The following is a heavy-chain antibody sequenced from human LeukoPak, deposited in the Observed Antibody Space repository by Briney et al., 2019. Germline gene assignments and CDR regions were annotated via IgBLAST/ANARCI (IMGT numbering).Heavy chain of an antibody. J-gene: IGHJ4*02. CDR3: ARRFTNWGFARGYYFDY. CDR1: GGSISSSSYY. D-gene: IGHD7-27*01. Sequence: SETLSLTCTVSGGSISSSSYYWGWIRQPPGKGLEWIGSIYYSGSTYYNPSLKSRVTISVNTSKNQFSLKLSSVTAADTAVYYCARRFTNWGFARGYYFDYWGQGTLVTVSS. V-gene: IGHV4-39*01. CDR2: IYYSGST.